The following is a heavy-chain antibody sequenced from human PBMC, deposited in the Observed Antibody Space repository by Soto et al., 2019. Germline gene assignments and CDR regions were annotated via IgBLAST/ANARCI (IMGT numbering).Heavy chain of an antibody. CDR2: MYHSGST. D-gene: IGHD2-2*01. V-gene: IGHV4-30-2*01. J-gene: IGHJ4*02. CDR3: ARVPDY. Sequence: SETLSLTCAVSGGSISSGGYAWSWIRQPPGKGLEWIGYMYHSGSTYYNPSLKSRVTISIDRSKNQFSLKLSSVTAADTAGYYCARVPDYWGQGILVTVSS. CDR1: GGSISSGGYA.